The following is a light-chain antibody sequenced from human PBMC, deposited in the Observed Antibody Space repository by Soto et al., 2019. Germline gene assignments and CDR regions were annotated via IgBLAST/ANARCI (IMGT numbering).Light chain of an antibody. CDR1: QGISSY. CDR2: AAS. Sequence: DIQLTQSPSFLSASVGDRVTITCRASQGISSYLAWYQQKPGKAPKVLIYAASSLLSGVPPRFSGSGYGTEFTLTISSLQPEDFATYYRQQLNSYPQVTFGGGTKV. J-gene: IGKJ4*01. CDR3: QQLNSYPQVT. V-gene: IGKV1-9*01.